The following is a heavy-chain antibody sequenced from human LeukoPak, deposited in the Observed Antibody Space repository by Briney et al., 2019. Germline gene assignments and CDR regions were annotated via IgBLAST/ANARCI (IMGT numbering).Heavy chain of an antibody. J-gene: IGHJ3*02. V-gene: IGHV4-61*02. CDR2: IYTSGST. CDR1: GGSISSGSYY. Sequence: SETLSLTCTVSGGSISSGSYYRSWIRQPAGKGLEWIGRIYTSGSTNYNPSLKSRVTISVDTSKNQFSLKLSSVTAADTAVYYCAREPWEMYGSGSYYNGDAFDIWGQGTMVTVSS. D-gene: IGHD3-10*01. CDR3: AREPWEMYGSGSYYNGDAFDI.